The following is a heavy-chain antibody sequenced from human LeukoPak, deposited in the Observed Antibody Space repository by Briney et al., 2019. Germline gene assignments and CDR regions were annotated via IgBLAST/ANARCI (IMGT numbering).Heavy chain of an antibody. V-gene: IGHV1-18*01. Sequence: ASVKVSCKASGYTFTSYGINWVRQAPGQGLEWMGWIRAYNGNTNYAQKLQGRVTMTTDTSTSTAYMELRSLTSDDTAVYYCARGNFYDNKGYSPELRYWGQGTLVTVSS. D-gene: IGHD3-10*01. J-gene: IGHJ4*02. CDR2: IRAYNGNT. CDR1: GYTFTSYG. CDR3: ARGNFYDNKGYSPELRY.